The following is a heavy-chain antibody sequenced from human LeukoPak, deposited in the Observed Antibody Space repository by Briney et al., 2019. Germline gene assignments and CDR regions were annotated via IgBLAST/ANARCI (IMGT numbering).Heavy chain of an antibody. J-gene: IGHJ6*04. D-gene: IGHD3-10*01. CDR3: ARQYRDFYGSGSYAGMDV. V-gene: IGHV4-39*01. CDR2: MYHSGST. Sequence: SETLSLTCTVSGGSISSSNYYWGWIRQPPGKGPEWIGSMYHSGSTYYNPPLKSRLTISVDTSKSQFSLKLSSVTAADTAVYYCARQYRDFYGSGSYAGMDVWGKGTTVTVSS. CDR1: GGSISSSNYY.